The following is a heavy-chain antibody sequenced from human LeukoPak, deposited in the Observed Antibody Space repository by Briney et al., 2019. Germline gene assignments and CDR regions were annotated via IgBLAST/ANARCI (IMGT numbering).Heavy chain of an antibody. CDR2: INADGSRK. J-gene: IGHJ4*02. V-gene: IGHV3-7*01. CDR1: GFAFNSPSW. CDR3: AKSER. Sequence: GGSLRLSCAGSGFAFNSPSWMSWVRQAPGKGLEWVANINADGSRKYYVDSVKGRFTISKDNAKKSLYLEMNSLTAEDTAVYYCAKSERWGQGTLVTVSS.